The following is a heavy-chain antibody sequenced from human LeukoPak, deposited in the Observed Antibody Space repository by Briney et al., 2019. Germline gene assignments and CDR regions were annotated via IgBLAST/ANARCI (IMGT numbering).Heavy chain of an antibody. D-gene: IGHD2-2*01. Sequence: ASVKVSCKASGYTFTGYYMHWVRQAPGQGLEWMGWINPNSGGTNYAQKFQGRVTMTRDTSISTAYMELSRLRSDDTDVYYCARAHVVVPAAILSGFDPWGQGTLVTVSS. CDR2: INPNSGGT. CDR3: ARAHVVVPAAILSGFDP. CDR1: GYTFTGYY. J-gene: IGHJ5*02. V-gene: IGHV1-2*02.